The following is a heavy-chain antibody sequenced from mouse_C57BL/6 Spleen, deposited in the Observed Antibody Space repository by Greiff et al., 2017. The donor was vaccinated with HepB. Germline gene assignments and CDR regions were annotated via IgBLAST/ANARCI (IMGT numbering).Heavy chain of an antibody. J-gene: IGHJ3*01. V-gene: IGHV1-4*01. Sequence: LVESGAELARPGASVKMSCKASGYTFTSYTMHWVKQSPGQGLEWIGYINPSSGYTKYNQKFKDKATLTADKSSSTAYMQLSSLTSEDSAVYYCARGIRGFAYWGQGTLVTVSA. D-gene: IGHD3-2*02. CDR1: GYTFTSYT. CDR2: INPSSGYT. CDR3: ARGIRGFAY.